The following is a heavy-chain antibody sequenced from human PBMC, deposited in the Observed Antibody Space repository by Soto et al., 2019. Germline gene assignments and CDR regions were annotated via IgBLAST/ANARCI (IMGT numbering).Heavy chain of an antibody. CDR2: IYYSGST. Sequence: SETLSLTCTVSGGSISSSTYYWRWIRQPPGKGLEWIGTIYYSGSTYYNPSLKSRVTISVDTSKNQFSLKLSSVTAADTAVYYCASSGWFDPWGQGTLVTVS. J-gene: IGHJ5*02. V-gene: IGHV4-39*01. CDR1: GGSISSSTYY. CDR3: ASSGWFDP.